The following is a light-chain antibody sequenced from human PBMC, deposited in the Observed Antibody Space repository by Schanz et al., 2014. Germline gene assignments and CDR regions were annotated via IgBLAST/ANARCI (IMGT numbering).Light chain of an antibody. J-gene: IGKJ1*01. V-gene: IGKV3-20*01. CDR3: QQYGTSPRT. CDR1: QTVSNN. CDR2: GAS. Sequence: EIVMTQSPATLSVSPGERGTLSCRASQTVSNNLAWYQQKPGQTPRLLIYGASTRATGIPDRFSGSGSGTDFTLTISRLEPEDFAVYYCQQYGTSPRTFGQGTKVEIK.